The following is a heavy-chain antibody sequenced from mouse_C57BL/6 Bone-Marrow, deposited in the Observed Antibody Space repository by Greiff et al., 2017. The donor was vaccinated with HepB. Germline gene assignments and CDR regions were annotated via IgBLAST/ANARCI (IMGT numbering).Heavy chain of an antibody. Sequence: VQLQQSGAELMKPGASVKLSCKATGYSFTGYWIEWVKQRPGHGLEWIGEILPGSGITNYNEKFKGKATFTADTSSNTAYMQLSSLTTEDSAIYYCARAHDGYYGFAYWGQGTLVTVSA. D-gene: IGHD2-3*01. CDR3: ARAHDGYYGFAY. V-gene: IGHV1-9*01. CDR1: GYSFTGYW. J-gene: IGHJ3*01. CDR2: ILPGSGIT.